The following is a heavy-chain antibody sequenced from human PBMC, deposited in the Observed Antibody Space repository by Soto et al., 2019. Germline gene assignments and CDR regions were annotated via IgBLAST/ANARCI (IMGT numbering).Heavy chain of an antibody. Sequence: ASVKVSCKVSGYTLTELSMHWVRQAPGKGLEWMGGFDPEDGETIYAQKFQGRVTMTEDTSTDTAYMELSSLRSEDTAVYYCATLQYNWNLYYFDYWGQGTLVTVSS. CDR2: FDPEDGET. D-gene: IGHD1-1*01. CDR3: ATLQYNWNLYYFDY. CDR1: GYTLTELS. J-gene: IGHJ4*02. V-gene: IGHV1-24*01.